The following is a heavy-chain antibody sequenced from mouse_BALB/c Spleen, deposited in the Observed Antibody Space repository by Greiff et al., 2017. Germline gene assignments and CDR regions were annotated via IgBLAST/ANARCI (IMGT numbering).Heavy chain of an antibody. D-gene: IGHD2-1*01. J-gene: IGHJ2*01. V-gene: IGHV1-80*01. CDR2: IYPGDGDT. Sequence: VQLQESGAELVRPGSSVKISCKASGYAFSSYWMNWVKQRPGQGLEWIGQIYPGDGDTNYNGKFKGKATLTADKSSSTAYMQLSSLTSEDSAVYFCARDGNSPLDYWGQGTTLTVSS. CDR3: ARDGNSPLDY. CDR1: GYAFSSYW.